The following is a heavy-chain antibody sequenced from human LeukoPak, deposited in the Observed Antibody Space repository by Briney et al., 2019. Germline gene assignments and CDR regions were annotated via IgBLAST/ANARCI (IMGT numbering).Heavy chain of an antibody. Sequence: GGSLRLSCAASGFTFSDYYMSWIRQAPGKGLEWVSYISSSGSYTNYADSVKGRFTISRDNAKNSLYLQMNSLRAEDTAVYYCARESIAVAGTDYWGQGTLVTVSS. CDR1: GFTFSDYY. J-gene: IGHJ4*02. CDR3: ARESIAVAGTDY. CDR2: ISSSGSYT. V-gene: IGHV3-11*06. D-gene: IGHD6-19*01.